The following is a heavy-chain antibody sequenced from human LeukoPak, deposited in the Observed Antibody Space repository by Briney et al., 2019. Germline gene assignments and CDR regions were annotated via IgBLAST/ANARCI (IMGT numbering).Heavy chain of an antibody. J-gene: IGHJ4*02. CDR3: AREGAMAAGWYFDY. CDR2: ITYDGSNK. V-gene: IGHV3-30*03. D-gene: IGHD5-18*01. CDR1: GFTFSNYG. Sequence: GGSLRLSCGASGFTFSNYGMHWVRQAPGKGLEWVAVITYDGSNKYYADSVKGRFTISRDNSKNTLYLQMNSLRAEDTAVYYCAREGAMAAGWYFDYWGQGTLVTVSS.